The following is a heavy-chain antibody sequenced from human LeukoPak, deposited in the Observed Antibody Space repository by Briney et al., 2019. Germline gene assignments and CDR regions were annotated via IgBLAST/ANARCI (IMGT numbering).Heavy chain of an antibody. Sequence: GGPLRLSCAASGFTFSSYAMHWVRQAPGKGLEWVAVISYDGSNKYYADSVKGRFTISRDNSKNTLYLQMNSLRAEDTAVYYCARVGYCSGGSCYSFDYWGQGTLVTVSS. V-gene: IGHV3-30*04. D-gene: IGHD2-15*01. CDR1: GFTFSSYA. CDR2: ISYDGSNK. J-gene: IGHJ4*02. CDR3: ARVGYCSGGSCYSFDY.